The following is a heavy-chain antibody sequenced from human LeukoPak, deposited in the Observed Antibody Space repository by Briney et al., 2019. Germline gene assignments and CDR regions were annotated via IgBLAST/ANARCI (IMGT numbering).Heavy chain of an antibody. Sequence: GGSLRLSCAASGFTFSSYWMHWVRQAPGKGLVWVSRINSDGSSTSYADSVKGRFTISRDNAKNTLYLQMVSLRAEDTAMYYCARGTGSYYSLGYWGQGTLVTVSS. D-gene: IGHD1-26*01. V-gene: IGHV3-74*01. J-gene: IGHJ4*02. CDR2: INSDGSST. CDR1: GFTFSSYW. CDR3: ARGTGSYYSLGY.